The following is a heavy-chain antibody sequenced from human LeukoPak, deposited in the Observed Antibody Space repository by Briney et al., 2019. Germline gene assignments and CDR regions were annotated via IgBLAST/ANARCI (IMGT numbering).Heavy chain of an antibody. J-gene: IGHJ4*02. V-gene: IGHV4-59*01. Sequence: SETLSLACTVSGGSISSYYWSWIRQPPGKGLEWIGYVYYSGSTNYNPSLKSRVTISLDTSKNQFSLKVNSVTAADTAVYYCAKDHRRAYYGPGTGLVYWGQGTLVTVSS. CDR2: VYYSGST. CDR3: AKDHRRAYYGPGTGLVY. D-gene: IGHD3-10*01. CDR1: GGSISSYY.